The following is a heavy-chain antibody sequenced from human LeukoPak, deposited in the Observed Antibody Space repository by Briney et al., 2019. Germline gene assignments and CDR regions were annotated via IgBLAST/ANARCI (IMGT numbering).Heavy chain of an antibody. Sequence: PSETLSLTCTVSGGSISSYYWSWIRQPAGKGLEWIGRIYTGGSTNYNPSLKSRVTMSVDTSKNQFSLKLSSVTAADTAVYYCARDPPSPRYCSGGSCYARSGNYGMDVWGQGTTVTVSS. CDR1: GGSISSYY. CDR3: ARDPPSPRYCSGGSCYARSGNYGMDV. V-gene: IGHV4-4*07. D-gene: IGHD2-15*01. CDR2: IYTGGST. J-gene: IGHJ6*02.